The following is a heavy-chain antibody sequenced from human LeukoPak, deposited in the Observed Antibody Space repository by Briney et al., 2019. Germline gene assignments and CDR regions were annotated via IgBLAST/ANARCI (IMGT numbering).Heavy chain of an antibody. Sequence: SETLSLTCAVYGGSFSGYYWSWIRQPPGKGLEWIGEINHSGSTNYNPSLKSRVTISVDTSKKQFALKLSAVTAADTAVYYCARLKFYDSTGYSPGHYMDVWGKGTTVTVSS. D-gene: IGHD3-22*01. V-gene: IGHV4-34*01. CDR1: GGSFSGYY. J-gene: IGHJ6*03. CDR3: ARLKFYDSTGYSPGHYMDV. CDR2: INHSGST.